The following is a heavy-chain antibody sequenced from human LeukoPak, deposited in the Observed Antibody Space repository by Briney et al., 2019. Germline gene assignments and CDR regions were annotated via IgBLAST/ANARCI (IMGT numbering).Heavy chain of an antibody. CDR3: ARQEGYYVSGSPSSYHYYGMDV. J-gene: IGHJ6*02. CDR1: GYSFTSYW. CDR2: IYSGDSDT. D-gene: IGHD3-10*01. Sequence: GESLKISCKGSGYSFTSYWIGWVRQMPGKGLEWMGIIYSGDSDTRYSPSFQGQVTISVDKSINTAYLHWSSLKASDTAIYFCARQEGYYVSGSPSSYHYYGMDVWGQGTTVTVSS. V-gene: IGHV5-51*01.